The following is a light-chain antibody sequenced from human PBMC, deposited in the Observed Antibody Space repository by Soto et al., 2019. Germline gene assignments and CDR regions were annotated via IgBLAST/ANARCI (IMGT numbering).Light chain of an antibody. V-gene: IGLV2-14*01. J-gene: IGLJ1*01. CDR1: SSDVGGYNY. CDR3: CSFADFTYV. Sequence: QSALTQPASVSGSPGQSITISCTGTSSDVGGYNYVSWYQQHPGKAPKLMIYEVTKRPSGVSTRFSGSKSGNTASLTISGLQAVDEADYYCCSFADFTYVFGTGTKVTVL. CDR2: EVT.